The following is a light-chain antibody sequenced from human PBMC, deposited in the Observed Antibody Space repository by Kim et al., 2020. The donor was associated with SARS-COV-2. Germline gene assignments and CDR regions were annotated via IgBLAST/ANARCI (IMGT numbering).Light chain of an antibody. CDR3: QQYDISPYN. Sequence: EIVVTQSPGTRSLSPGGRATLSRRVSQSVDNRYLAWYQQKPGQGPRLLISGASSRATGISDRFSGSGSRTDFTLTISRLEPEDSAVYYCQQYDISPYNFGQGTKLEI. CDR2: GAS. CDR1: QSVDNRY. J-gene: IGKJ2*01. V-gene: IGKV3-20*01.